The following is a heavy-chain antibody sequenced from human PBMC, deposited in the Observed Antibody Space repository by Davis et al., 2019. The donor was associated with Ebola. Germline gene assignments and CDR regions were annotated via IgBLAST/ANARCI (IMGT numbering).Heavy chain of an antibody. V-gene: IGHV4-61*08. CDR3: ASGYSSSWYDY. J-gene: IGHJ4*02. CDR1: GASVSSGAYY. D-gene: IGHD6-13*01. Sequence: SETLSLTCTVSGASVSSGAYYWSWIRQPPGKGLEWIGYIYYSGSTYYNPSLKSRVTISVDTSKNQFSLKLSSVTAADTAVYYCASGYSSSWYDYWGQGTLVTVSS. CDR2: IYYSGST.